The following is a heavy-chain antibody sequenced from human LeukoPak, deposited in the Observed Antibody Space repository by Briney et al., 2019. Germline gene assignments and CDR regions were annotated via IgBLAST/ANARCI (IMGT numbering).Heavy chain of an antibody. V-gene: IGHV1-24*01. J-gene: IGHJ6*03. CDR1: GYTLTELS. CDR2: FDPEDGET. D-gene: IGHD6-13*01. CDR3: ATGRFSGSPYYYYYYMDV. Sequence: ASVKVSCNVSGYTLTELSMHWVRQAPGKGLEWMGGFDPEDGETIYAQKSQGRVTMTEDTSTDTAYMELSSLRSEDTAVYYCATGRFSGSPYYYYYYMDVWGKGTTVTVSS.